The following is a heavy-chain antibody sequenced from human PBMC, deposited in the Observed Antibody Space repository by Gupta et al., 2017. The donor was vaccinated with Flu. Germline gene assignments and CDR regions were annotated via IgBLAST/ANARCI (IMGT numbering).Heavy chain of an antibody. CDR3: VRHPRWPWFDP. J-gene: IGHJ5*02. Sequence: SFSSTNEYWGGVRQRTGMGLEGIGTISYTGNTYYKPSLKSRVTMSVDTSKNQFSLNLTSVTAADTGTYYCVRHPRWPWFDPWGQGTQVTVSS. CDR2: ISYTGNT. D-gene: IGHD2-15*01. V-gene: IGHV4-39*01. CDR1: SFSSTNEY.